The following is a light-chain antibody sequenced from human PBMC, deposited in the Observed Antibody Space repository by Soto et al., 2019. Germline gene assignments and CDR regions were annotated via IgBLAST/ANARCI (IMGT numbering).Light chain of an antibody. V-gene: IGKV1-5*01. Sequence: DIQMTQSPSTLSASVGDRLTITCRASQSVSGWLAWFLQKPGKVPKLLIYDASGLESGVPSRLSGSGSGTVFPLTISSRQPDDFGTYYCHQYSSYPSTFGQGTKLEI. CDR3: HQYSSYPST. CDR1: QSVSGW. J-gene: IGKJ2*01. CDR2: DAS.